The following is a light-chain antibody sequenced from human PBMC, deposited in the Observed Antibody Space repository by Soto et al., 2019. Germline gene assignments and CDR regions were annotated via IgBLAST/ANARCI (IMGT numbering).Light chain of an antibody. J-gene: IGKJ5*01. CDR2: GTS. CDR3: QQGYSTLRIT. V-gene: IGKV1-39*01. CDR1: QAINTY. Sequence: DIQMTQSPSFLSASVGDRVTISCRASQAINTYLNWYPQKPGKAPKLLIYGTSYLQNGVPSRFSGGGSGTDFTLTISSLQPEDFATYYCQQGYSTLRITFGQGTRLAV.